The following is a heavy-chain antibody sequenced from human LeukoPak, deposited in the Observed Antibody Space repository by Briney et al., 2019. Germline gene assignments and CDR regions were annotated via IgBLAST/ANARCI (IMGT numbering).Heavy chain of an antibody. D-gene: IGHD4-17*01. CDR1: GFTFSDYY. Sequence: GGSLRLSCAASGFTFSDYYMSWIRQAPGKGLEWVSYISSSGSTIYYADSVKGRFTISRDNAKNSLYLQMNSLRAEDTAVYYCARVDGLPTVIYYMDVWGKGTTVTVSS. CDR3: ARVDGLPTVIYYMDV. J-gene: IGHJ6*03. CDR2: ISSSGSTI. V-gene: IGHV3-11*04.